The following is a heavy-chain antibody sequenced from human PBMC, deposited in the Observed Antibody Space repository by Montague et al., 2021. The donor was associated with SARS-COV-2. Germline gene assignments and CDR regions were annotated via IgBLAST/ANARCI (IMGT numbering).Heavy chain of an antibody. J-gene: IGHJ6*02. Sequence: SETLSLTCAVYGGSLSGYYWSWIRQPPGKGLEWIGEINPSGSTNYNPSLKSRVTISLDTSKNQFSLKLSSVTAADTAVYYCARGRRRYNWRDETSYYYGMDVWGQGTTVTVSS. CDR3: ARGRRRYNWRDETSYYYGMDV. CDR1: GGSLSGYY. V-gene: IGHV4-34*01. D-gene: IGHD1-20*01. CDR2: INPSGST.